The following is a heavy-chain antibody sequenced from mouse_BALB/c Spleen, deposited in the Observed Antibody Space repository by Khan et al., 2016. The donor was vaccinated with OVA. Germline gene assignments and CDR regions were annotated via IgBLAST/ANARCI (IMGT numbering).Heavy chain of an antibody. J-gene: IGHJ3*01. D-gene: IGHD2-14*01. V-gene: IGHV3-8*02. CDR1: GDSITSGY. Sequence: EVQLQESGPSLVKPSQTLSLTCSVTGDSITSGYWSWIRKFPGNKLEYMGYMFYTGYTDYNHSLKSRLAITRPTSKNHNSLLLNSVTTEHTATCYCSRSTYRYSFAYWGQGTLVTVSA. CDR3: SRSTYRYSFAY. CDR2: MFYTGYT.